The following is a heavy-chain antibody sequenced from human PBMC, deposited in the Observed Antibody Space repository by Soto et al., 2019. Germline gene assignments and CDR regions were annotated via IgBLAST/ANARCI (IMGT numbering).Heavy chain of an antibody. CDR1: GGSISTYY. Sequence: SETLSLTCTVSGGSISTYYWSWIRQPPGKGLEWIGNIYYSGSTNFNPSLKSRVTISVDTSKSQFSLKLNSVTPADTDVYYCEANRTTWYPFFISWAPGTMATVS. CDR3: EANRTTWYPFFIS. J-gene: IGHJ4*02. V-gene: IGHV4-59*01. D-gene: IGHD6-13*01. CDR2: IYYSGST.